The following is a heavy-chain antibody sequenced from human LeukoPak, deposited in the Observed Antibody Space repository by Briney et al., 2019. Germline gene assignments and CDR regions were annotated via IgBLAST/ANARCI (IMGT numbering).Heavy chain of an antibody. D-gene: IGHD3-16*01. V-gene: IGHV4-39*01. CDR3: ARDWGRDTLDI. CDR1: GGSISSGSYY. Sequence: SETLSLTCTVSGGSISSGSYYWGWIRQPSGKGLEWIGSIYYSGSSTYYNPSLKSRVTISGDTSKNQLSLKLNSVTAADTAAYYCARDWGRDTLDIWGQGTMVTVSS. CDR2: IYYSGSST. J-gene: IGHJ3*02.